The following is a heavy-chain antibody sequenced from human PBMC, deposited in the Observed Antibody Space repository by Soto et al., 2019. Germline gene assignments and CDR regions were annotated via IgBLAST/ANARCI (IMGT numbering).Heavy chain of an antibody. CDR3: ARRLSGDGDYHVGYYYYGMDV. CDR2: IIPIFGTA. CDR1: GGTFSSYA. J-gene: IGHJ6*02. Sequence: GASVKVSCKASGGTFSSYAISWVRQAPGQGLEWMGGIIPIFGTANYAQRFQGRVTITADESTSTAYMELSSLRSEDTAVYYCARRLSGDGDYHVGYYYYGMDVWGQGTTVTVSS. D-gene: IGHD4-17*01. V-gene: IGHV1-69*13.